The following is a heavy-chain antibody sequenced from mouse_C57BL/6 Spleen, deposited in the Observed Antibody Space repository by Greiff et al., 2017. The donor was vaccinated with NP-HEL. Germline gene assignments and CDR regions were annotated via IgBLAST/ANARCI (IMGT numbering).Heavy chain of an antibody. J-gene: IGHJ2*01. D-gene: IGHD2-2*01. CDR3: ASGYGYDKYFDD. Sequence: QVQLQQSGAELVRPGSSVKLSCKASGYTFTSYWMHWVKQRPIQGLEWIGNIDPSDSETHYNQKFKDKATLTVDKSSSTAYMQLSSLTSEDSAVYYCASGYGYDKYFDDWGQGTTLTVSS. CDR2: IDPSDSET. V-gene: IGHV1-52*01. CDR1: GYTFTSYW.